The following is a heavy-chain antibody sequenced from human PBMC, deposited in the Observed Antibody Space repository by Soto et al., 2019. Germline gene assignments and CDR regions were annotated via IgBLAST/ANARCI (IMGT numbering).Heavy chain of an antibody. V-gene: IGHV4-34*01. J-gene: IGHJ4*02. CDR3: ARGLVELAAGGRKPKYFDY. Sequence: PSETLSLTCAVYGGSFIGYYWSWIRQPPWKGLEWIGEINHSGSTNYNPSLKSRVTISVDTSKNQFSLKLSSVTAADTAVYYCARGLVELAAGGRKPKYFDYWGQGTLVTVSS. CDR1: GGSFIGYY. D-gene: IGHD2-15*01. CDR2: INHSGST.